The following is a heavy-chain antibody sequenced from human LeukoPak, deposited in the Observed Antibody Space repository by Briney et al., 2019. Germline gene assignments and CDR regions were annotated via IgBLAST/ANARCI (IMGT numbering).Heavy chain of an antibody. J-gene: IGHJ4*02. CDR2: IYHSGST. CDR1: GGSISSGGYP. CDR3: ARTPGAIFGVVIGYFDY. Sequence: SETLSLTCAVSGGSISSGGYPWSWIRQPPGKGLEWIGYIYHSGSTYYNPSLKSRVTISVDRSKNQFSLKLSSVTAADTAVYYCARTPGAIFGVVIGYFDYWGQGTLVTVSS. D-gene: IGHD3-3*01. V-gene: IGHV4-30-2*01.